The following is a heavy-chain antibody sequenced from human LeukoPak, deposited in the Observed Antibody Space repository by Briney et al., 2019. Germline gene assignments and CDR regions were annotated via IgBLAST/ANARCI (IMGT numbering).Heavy chain of an antibody. J-gene: IGHJ4*02. CDR2: ISHDERTK. Sequence: GGSLRLSCVASGFNFDNYAMHWVRQPLGKGLEWVAVISHDERTKYYADSMRGRITISRDNSKNTVFLQMNNLRTEDTAVYFCARPSPPGDGYNPPDYWGQGTLVTVSS. CDR1: GFNFDNYA. D-gene: IGHD5-24*01. CDR3: ARPSPPGDGYNPPDY. V-gene: IGHV3-30*04.